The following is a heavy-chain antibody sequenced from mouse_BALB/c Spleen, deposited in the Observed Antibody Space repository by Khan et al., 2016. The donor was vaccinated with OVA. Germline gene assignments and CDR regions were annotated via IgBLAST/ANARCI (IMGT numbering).Heavy chain of an antibody. D-gene: IGHD2-4*01. V-gene: IGHV2-2*02. J-gene: IGHJ3*01. CDR2: IWSGGST. CDR1: GFSLTSYG. CDR3: ARSYDYDEGLAY. Sequence: QVQLKQSGPGLVQPSQSLSITCTVSGFSLTSYGVHWVRQSPGKGLEWLGLIWSGGSTDYNAAFISRLTISKDNSKSQAFFKMNSLQATDTAIYYCARSYDYDEGLAYWGQGTLVTVSA.